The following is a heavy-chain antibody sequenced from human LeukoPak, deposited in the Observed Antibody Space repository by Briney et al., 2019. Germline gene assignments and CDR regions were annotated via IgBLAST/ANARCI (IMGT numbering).Heavy chain of an antibody. CDR3: AKWNNRQMVSGSGWYNYFDY. CDR1: GFTVSSNY. V-gene: IGHV3-23*01. J-gene: IGHJ4*02. CDR2: ISGSGGST. Sequence: PGGSLRLSCAASGFTVSSNYMSWVRQAPGKGLEWVSAISGSGGSTYYADSVKGRFTISRDNSKNTLYLQMNSLRAEDTAVYYCAKWNNRQMVSGSGWYNYFDYWGQGTLVTVSS. D-gene: IGHD6-19*01.